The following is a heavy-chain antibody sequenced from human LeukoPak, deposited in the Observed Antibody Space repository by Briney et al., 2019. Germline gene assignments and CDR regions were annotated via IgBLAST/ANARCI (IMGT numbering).Heavy chain of an antibody. D-gene: IGHD6-19*01. CDR2: ISSSSSYI. Sequence: GGSLRLSCAASGFTFSSYSMNWVRQAPGKGLEWVSSISSSSSYIYYADPVKGRFTISRDNAKNSLYLQMNSLRVEDTAVYYCARAPTFSGWFDYWGQGTLVTVSS. CDR3: ARAPTFSGWFDY. CDR1: GFTFSSYS. J-gene: IGHJ4*02. V-gene: IGHV3-21*01.